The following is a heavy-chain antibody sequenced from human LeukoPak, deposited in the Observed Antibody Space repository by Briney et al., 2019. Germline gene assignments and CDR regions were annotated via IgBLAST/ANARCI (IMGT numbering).Heavy chain of an antibody. CDR3: ARGLQENLAWLKAFSAFDI. CDR2: ISAYNGNT. V-gene: IGHV1-18*01. D-gene: IGHD5-24*01. Sequence: ASVKVSCKASGYTFTSYGISWVRQAPGQGLEWMGWISAYNGNTNYAQKLQGRVTMTTDTSTNTAYVELRSLRSDDTAVYYCARGLQENLAWLKAFSAFDIWGQGTMVTVSS. CDR1: GYTFTSYG. J-gene: IGHJ3*02.